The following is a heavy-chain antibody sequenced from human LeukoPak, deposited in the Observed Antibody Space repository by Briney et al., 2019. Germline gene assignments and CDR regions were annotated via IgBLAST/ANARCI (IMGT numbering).Heavy chain of an antibody. D-gene: IGHD6-19*01. Sequence: QPGGSLRLSCAASGFTFSSYWMSWVRQAPGKGLEYVSAISSNGGSTYYANSVKGRFTISRDNAKNSLYLQMNSLRAEDTAVYYCVRVGQWLNSYYYYYMDVWGKGTTVTVSS. CDR2: ISSNGGST. CDR3: VRVGQWLNSYYYYYMDV. J-gene: IGHJ6*03. CDR1: GFTFSSYW. V-gene: IGHV3-64*01.